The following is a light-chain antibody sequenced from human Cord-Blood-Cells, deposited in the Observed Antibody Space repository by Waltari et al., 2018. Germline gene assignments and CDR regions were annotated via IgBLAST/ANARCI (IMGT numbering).Light chain of an antibody. CDR2: AAS. Sequence: DIQMTQSPSSLSASVGDRVTITCRASQSISSYLNWYQQKPGKVPKLLIYAASSLQSGVPSRFSGSGSGTDFTLTISSLQPEDFATYYCQRSYSTPRTFGQGTKVEIK. J-gene: IGKJ1*01. CDR3: QRSYSTPRT. CDR1: QSISSY. V-gene: IGKV1-39*01.